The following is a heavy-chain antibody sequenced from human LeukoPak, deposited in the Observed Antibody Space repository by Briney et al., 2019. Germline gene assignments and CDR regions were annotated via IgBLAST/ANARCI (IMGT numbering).Heavy chain of an antibody. D-gene: IGHD4-23*01. CDR1: GFTFSNSP. CDR2: ISGSGGAT. Sequence: GGSLRLSCAASGFTFSNSPMTWVRQAPGKGLEWVSSISGSGGATFYAGSVKGRFTISRDNSRNTLYLQMNSLRAEDTAVYYCARSTVVTGRYYYYYMDVWGKGTTVSVSS. CDR3: ARSTVVTGRYYYYYMDV. V-gene: IGHV3-23*01. J-gene: IGHJ6*03.